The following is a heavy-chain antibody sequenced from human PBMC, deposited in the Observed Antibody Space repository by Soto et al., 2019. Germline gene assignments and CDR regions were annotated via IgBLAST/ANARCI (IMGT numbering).Heavy chain of an antibody. CDR2: IIPIFGTA. J-gene: IGHJ6*02. CDR3: ARDRVGYCSSTSCYGPPLPHYYYYGMDV. CDR1: GGTFSSYA. D-gene: IGHD2-2*01. V-gene: IGHV1-69*06. Sequence: SVKVSCKASGGTFSSYAISWVRQAPGQGLEWMGGIIPIFGTANYAQKFQGRVTITADKSTSTAYMELSSLRSEDTAVYYCARDRVGYCSSTSCYGPPLPHYYYYGMDVWGQGTTVTVSS.